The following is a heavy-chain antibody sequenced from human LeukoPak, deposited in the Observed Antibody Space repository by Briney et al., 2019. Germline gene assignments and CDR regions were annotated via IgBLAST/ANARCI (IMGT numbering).Heavy chain of an antibody. J-gene: IGHJ4*02. D-gene: IGHD4-17*01. Sequence: GGSLRLSCAASGFTFSTYGMHWVRQAPGKGLEWVAVIWYDGDNKKYADSVKGRFTISRDNSKNTLYLQMNSLRAEDTAVYYCARDKGAYGDFANSWGQGTLVIVSS. CDR3: ARDKGAYGDFANS. CDR1: GFTFSTYG. V-gene: IGHV3-33*01. CDR2: IWYDGDNK.